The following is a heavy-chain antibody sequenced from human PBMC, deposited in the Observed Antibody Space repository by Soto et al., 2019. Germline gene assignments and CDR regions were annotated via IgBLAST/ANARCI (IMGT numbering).Heavy chain of an antibody. CDR2: ISYDGSNK. Sequence: PGGSLRLSCAASGFTFSSYGMHWVRQAPGKGLEWVAVISYDGSNKYYADSVKGRFTISRDNSKNTLYLQMNSLRAEDTAVYYCARSTGSMDVWGQGTTVTVSS. CDR1: GFTFSSYG. V-gene: IGHV3-30*03. CDR3: ARSTGSMDV. J-gene: IGHJ6*02.